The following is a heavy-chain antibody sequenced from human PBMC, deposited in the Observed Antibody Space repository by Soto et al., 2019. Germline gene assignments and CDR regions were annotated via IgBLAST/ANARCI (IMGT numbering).Heavy chain of an antibody. V-gene: IGHV4-59*08. Sequence: KPSETLSLTCTLSGGSISRPYWSCILPPPGKGLEWIGYIYYSGSTNYNPSLKSRVTISVDTPKNQFSLKLNSMTAADTAVYYCARHNYGSGSTYFDYWGQGTLVTVS. J-gene: IGHJ4*02. CDR2: IYYSGST. D-gene: IGHD3-10*01. CDR1: GGSISRPY. CDR3: ARHNYGSGSTYFDY.